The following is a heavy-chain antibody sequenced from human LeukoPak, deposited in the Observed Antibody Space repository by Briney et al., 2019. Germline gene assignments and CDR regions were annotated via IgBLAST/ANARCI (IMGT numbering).Heavy chain of an antibody. Sequence: ASVKVSCTASGYTFTSYYMHWVRQAPGQGLEWMGIINPSGGSTSYAQKFQGRVTITADESTSTAYMELSSLRSEDTAVYYCASRAMRRTYYFDYWGQGTLVTVSS. CDR3: ASRAMRRTYYFDY. V-gene: IGHV1-46*01. CDR2: INPSGGST. J-gene: IGHJ4*02. CDR1: GYTFTSYY. D-gene: IGHD2-2*01.